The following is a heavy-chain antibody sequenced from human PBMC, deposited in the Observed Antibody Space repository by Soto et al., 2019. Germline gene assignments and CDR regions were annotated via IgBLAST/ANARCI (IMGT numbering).Heavy chain of an antibody. CDR1: RFTFSTYD. CDR2: ISSSGGTT. J-gene: IGHJ3*02. CDR3: AKGDSAWIDGLDM. Sequence: EVQLLESGGGLVQPGGSLSLSCAAARFTFSTYDMTWVRQAPEKGLEWVSSISSSGGTTSYADSVKGRFTVSRDNSKNILYLPMHSLRAEDTATYYCAKGDSAWIDGLDMWCQGTMVAVSS. V-gene: IGHV3-23*01. D-gene: IGHD6-19*01.